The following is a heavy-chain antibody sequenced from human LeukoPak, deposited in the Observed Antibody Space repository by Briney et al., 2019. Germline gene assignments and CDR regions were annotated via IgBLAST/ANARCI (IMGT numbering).Heavy chain of an antibody. V-gene: IGHV4-59*01. D-gene: IGHD5-18*01. CDR1: GDSINDYY. CDR3: ARGGGYSYASFDY. J-gene: IGHJ4*02. CDR2: IYYSGST. Sequence: SETLSLTCTVSGDSINDYYWSWIRQSPGKGLEWIGYIYYSGSTSYNPSLKSRVTISLDTSNNHFSMKLRSVTAADTAVYYCARGGGYSYASFDYWGQGTLVTVSS.